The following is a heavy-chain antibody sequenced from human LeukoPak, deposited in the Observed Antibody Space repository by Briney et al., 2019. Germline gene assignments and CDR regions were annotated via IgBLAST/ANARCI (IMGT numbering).Heavy chain of an antibody. Sequence: GGSLRLSCAASGFTFSSYAMSWVRQAPGKGLEWVSAISGSGGSTYYADSVKGRFTISRDNSKNTLYLRMNSLRAEDTAVYYCAKRSIVVVPAAIGANFDYWGQGTLVTVSS. J-gene: IGHJ4*02. CDR2: ISGSGGST. D-gene: IGHD2-2*02. V-gene: IGHV3-23*01. CDR3: AKRSIVVVPAAIGANFDY. CDR1: GFTFSSYA.